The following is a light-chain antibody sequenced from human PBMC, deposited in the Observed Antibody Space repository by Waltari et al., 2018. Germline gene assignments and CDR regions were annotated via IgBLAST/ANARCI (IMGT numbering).Light chain of an antibody. CDR1: QSVGNK. CDR3: QQSNNWPYT. V-gene: IGKV3-15*01. J-gene: IGKJ2*01. CDR2: DAS. Sequence: EIEMTQSPATLSVSPGERATVSSRASQSVGNKLAWYQQKPGQAPRLLFYDASTRATGIPVRFSGSGSGTEFTLTISSLQSEDFAVYYCQQSNNWPYTFGQGTKLEIK.